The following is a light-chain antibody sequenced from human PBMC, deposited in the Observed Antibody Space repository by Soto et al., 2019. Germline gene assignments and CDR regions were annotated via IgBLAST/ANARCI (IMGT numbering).Light chain of an antibody. J-gene: IGKJ1*01. CDR2: DAS. Sequence: SRAQMAVSPGERAALYCRASQSVSSNLAWYQQKPGQAPRLLIYDASTRATAVPARFTSSGSETEFTRTLSSLQSADLAVYYCQQYDSWTLSQGTKVDIK. CDR1: QSVSSN. CDR3: QQYDSWT. V-gene: IGKV3-15*01.